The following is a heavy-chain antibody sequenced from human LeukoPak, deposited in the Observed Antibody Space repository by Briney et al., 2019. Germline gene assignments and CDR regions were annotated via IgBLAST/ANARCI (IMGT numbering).Heavy chain of an antibody. J-gene: IGHJ4*02. V-gene: IGHV3-15*01. D-gene: IGHD6-13*01. CDR1: GFTFSNAW. CDR3: TTDGWYSSSVDY. Sequence: GGSLRLSWAASGFTFSNAWMSWVRQAAGKGLEWVGRIKSKTDGGTTDYAAPVKGRFTISRDDSKNTLYLQMNSLKPEDTAVYYCTTDGWYSSSVDYWGQGTLVTVSS. CDR2: IKSKTDGGTT.